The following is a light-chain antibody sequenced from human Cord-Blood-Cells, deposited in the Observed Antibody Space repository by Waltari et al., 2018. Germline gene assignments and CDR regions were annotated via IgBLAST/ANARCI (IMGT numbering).Light chain of an antibody. V-gene: IGKV1-33*01. CDR1: QDISNY. CDR3: QQYDNLPPLT. CDR2: DAS. J-gene: IGKJ4*01. Sequence: DLQMTQSPSSLSASVGDRVTITCQASQDISNYLNWYQQKPGKAPKLLIYDASNLETGVPSRFSGSGSGTDFTFTISSLQPEDIATYYCQQYDNLPPLTSGGGTKVEIK.